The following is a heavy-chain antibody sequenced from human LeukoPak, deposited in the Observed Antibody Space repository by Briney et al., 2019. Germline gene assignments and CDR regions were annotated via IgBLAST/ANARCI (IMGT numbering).Heavy chain of an antibody. CDR1: GFTFSSYG. V-gene: IGHV3-30*02. CDR2: IRYDGSNK. D-gene: IGHD3-22*01. J-gene: IGHJ4*02. CDR3: AKGKSTYYYDSSGYYPL. Sequence: GGSLRLSCAASGFTFSSYGMHWVRQAPGKGLEWVAFIRYDGSNKYYADSVKGRFNISRDNSKNTLYLQMNSLRAEDTAVYYCAKGKSTYYYDSSGYYPLWGQGTLVTVSS.